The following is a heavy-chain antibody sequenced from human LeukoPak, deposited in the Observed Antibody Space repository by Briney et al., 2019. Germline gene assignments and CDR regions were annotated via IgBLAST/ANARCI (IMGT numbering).Heavy chain of an antibody. V-gene: IGHV3-23*01. CDR2: ISGSGGST. CDR3: ANSIAVAGYYFDY. Sequence: GSLRLSCAASGYTFSSYAMSWVRQAPGKGLEWVSAISGSGGSTYYADSVKGRFTISRDNSKNTPYLQMNSLRAEDTAVYYCANSIAVAGYYFDYWGQGTLVTVSS. D-gene: IGHD6-19*01. J-gene: IGHJ4*02. CDR1: GYTFSSYA.